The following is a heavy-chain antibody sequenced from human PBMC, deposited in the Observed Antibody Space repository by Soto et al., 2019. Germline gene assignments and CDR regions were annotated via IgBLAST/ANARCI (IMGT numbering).Heavy chain of an antibody. CDR1: AYTFTSYY. D-gene: IGHD2-15*01. J-gene: IGHJ4*02. CDR3: AVVVAATSIDY. V-gene: IGHV1-46*03. Sequence: SVKVSCKASAYTFTSYYMHWVRQAPGQGLEWMGIINPSGGSTSYAQKFQGRVTMTRDTSTSTVYMELSSLRSEDTAVYYCAVVVAATSIDYWGQGTLVTASS. CDR2: INPSGGST.